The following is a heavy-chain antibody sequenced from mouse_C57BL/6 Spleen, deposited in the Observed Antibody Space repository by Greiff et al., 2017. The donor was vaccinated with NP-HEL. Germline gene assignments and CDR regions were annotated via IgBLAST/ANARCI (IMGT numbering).Heavy chain of an antibody. J-gene: IGHJ4*01. V-gene: IGHV5-16*01. CDR3: ARGMGYYLYAMDY. CDR2: INYDGSST. Sequence: VQLKESEGGLVQPGSSMKLSCTASGFTFSDYYMAWVRQVPEKGLEWVANINYDGSSTYYLDSLKSRFIISRDNAKNILYLQMSSLKSEDTATYYCARGMGYYLYAMDYWGQGTSVTVSS. D-gene: IGHD2-3*01. CDR1: GFTFSDYY.